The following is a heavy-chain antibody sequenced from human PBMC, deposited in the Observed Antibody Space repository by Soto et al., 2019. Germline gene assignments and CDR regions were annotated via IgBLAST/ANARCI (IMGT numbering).Heavy chain of an antibody. J-gene: IGHJ4*02. V-gene: IGHV1-3*01. CDR1: GYTFTSYA. CDR2: INAGNGNT. Sequence: ASVKVSCKASGYTFTSYAMHWVRQAPGQRLEWMGWINAGNGNTKYSQKFQGRVTITRDTSASTAYMELSSLRSEDTAVYYCAGDADQSIAVAGAPFDYWGQGTLVTVSS. CDR3: AGDADQSIAVAGAPFDY. D-gene: IGHD6-19*01.